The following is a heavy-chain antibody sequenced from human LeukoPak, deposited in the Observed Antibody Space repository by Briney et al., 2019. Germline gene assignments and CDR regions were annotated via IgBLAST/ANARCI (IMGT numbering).Heavy chain of an antibody. CDR2: INPNNGCT. V-gene: IGHV1-2*02. Sequence: GASVKVSCRASGYTFIGFYIHWARQAPGQGLEWLGWINPNNGCTNYAQNFQGRVTITTDTSTSTAYMDLNSLRPDDTAVYYCAREGSIETTVTTDYYYYYMDVWGKGTTVTVSS. D-gene: IGHD4-17*01. CDR1: GYTFIGFY. J-gene: IGHJ6*03. CDR3: AREGSIETTVTTDYYYYYMDV.